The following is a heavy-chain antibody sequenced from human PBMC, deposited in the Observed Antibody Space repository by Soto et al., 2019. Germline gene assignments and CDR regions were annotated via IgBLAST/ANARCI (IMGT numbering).Heavy chain of an antibody. CDR1: GFTFSSYA. CDR3: ARDRIFQRGSNAFDI. CDR2: ISYDGSNK. Sequence: QVQLVESGGGVVQPGRSLRLSCAASGFTFSSYAMHWVRQAPGKGLEWVAVISYDGSNKYYADSVKGRFTISRDNSKNTLYLQMNSLRAEDTAVYYCARDRIFQRGSNAFDIWGQGTMVTVSS. V-gene: IGHV3-30-3*01. J-gene: IGHJ3*02. D-gene: IGHD3-3*02.